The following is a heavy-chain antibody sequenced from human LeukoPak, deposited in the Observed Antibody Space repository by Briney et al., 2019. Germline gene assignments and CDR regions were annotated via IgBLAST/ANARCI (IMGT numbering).Heavy chain of an antibody. V-gene: IGHV3-21*04. CDR1: GFTFSSYS. D-gene: IGHD3-10*01. J-gene: IGHJ4*02. CDR3: ARERKAQRGFDY. CDR2: ISSSSSYI. Sequence: PGGSLRLSCTAYGFTFSSYSKNWVRQAPGKGLEWISSISSSSSYIYYADSVQGRFTISRDNAKNSLYLQMTSLRADDTAVYYCARERKAQRGFDYWGQGTVVTVSS.